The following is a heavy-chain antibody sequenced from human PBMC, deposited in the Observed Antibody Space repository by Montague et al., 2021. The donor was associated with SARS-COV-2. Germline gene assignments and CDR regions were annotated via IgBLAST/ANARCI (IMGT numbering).Heavy chain of an antibody. D-gene: IGHD3-3*01. CDR1: GGSFSDYY. J-gene: IGHJ3*02. CDR3: ARGQVTVFGVLIMLPAAGPLDS. CDR2: VDHRGSS. Sequence: SKTLSLTCAVYGGSFSDYYWTWIRQAPGKGLEWIGEVDHRGSSSYNPSLQSRLTISVDRSKNQFSLRLTSVTAADTAVYYCARGQVTVFGVLIMLPAAGPLDSWGPGAKVTVSS. V-gene: IGHV4-34*01.